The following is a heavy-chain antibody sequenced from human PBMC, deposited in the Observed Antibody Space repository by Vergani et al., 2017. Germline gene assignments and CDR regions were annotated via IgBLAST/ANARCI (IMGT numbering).Heavy chain of an antibody. D-gene: IGHD3-3*01. CDR3: ARGDTIFGVVTSFDY. J-gene: IGHJ4*02. CDR2: IYYRGRT. CDR1: GDSISSDDNY. V-gene: IGHV4-31*03. Sequence: QVQLQESGPGLVKPSQTLSLTCTVSGDSISSDDNYWSWIRQPPGKGLEWIGYIYYRGRTYYNPSLKSRISISIDTSKKQFSLKLSSVTAADTAVYYCARGDTIFGVVTSFDYWGQGTLVTVSS.